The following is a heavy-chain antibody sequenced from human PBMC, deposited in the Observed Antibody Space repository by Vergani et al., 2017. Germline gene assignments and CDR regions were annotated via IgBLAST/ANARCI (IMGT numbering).Heavy chain of an antibody. J-gene: IGHJ4*02. CDR2: IYHSGST. CDR3: ASKGYCSGGSCPDY. V-gene: IGHV4-38-2*01. Sequence: QVQLQESGPGLVKPSETLSLTCAVSGYSISSGYYWGWIRQPPGKGLEWIGSIYHSGSTYYNPSLKSRVTISVDTSKNQFSLKLSSVTAADTAVYYCASKGYCSGGSCPDYWGQGTLVTVSS. CDR1: GYSISSGYY. D-gene: IGHD2-15*01.